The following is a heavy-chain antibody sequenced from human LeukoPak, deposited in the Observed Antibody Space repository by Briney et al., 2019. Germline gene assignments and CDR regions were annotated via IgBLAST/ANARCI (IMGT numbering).Heavy chain of an antibody. V-gene: IGHV3-15*01. CDR2: IKSKTDGGTK. J-gene: IGHJ4*02. D-gene: IGHD1-1*01. CDR3: TTVGEVQLERPDY. Sequence: PGGSLRLSCEASGFTFSNAWMSWVRQAPGKGLEWVGRIKSKTDGGTKDYAAPVKGRFTISTDDSKTTLYLHRNSLKTEDTDVYYCTTVGEVQLERPDYWGQGTLVTVSS. CDR1: GFTFSNAW.